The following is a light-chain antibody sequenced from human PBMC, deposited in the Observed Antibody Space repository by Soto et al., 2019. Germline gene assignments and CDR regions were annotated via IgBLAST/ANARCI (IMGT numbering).Light chain of an antibody. CDR3: QQSYSTLGIT. CDR2: AAS. V-gene: IGKV1-39*01. CDR1: QSISSY. J-gene: IGKJ5*01. Sequence: DIQMTQSPSSLSASVGARVTITCRASQSISSYLNWYQQKPGKAPKLLXYAASSLQSGVPSRFSGSGSGTDFTLTISSLQPEDFANYYCQQSYSTLGITFGQGTRLEIK.